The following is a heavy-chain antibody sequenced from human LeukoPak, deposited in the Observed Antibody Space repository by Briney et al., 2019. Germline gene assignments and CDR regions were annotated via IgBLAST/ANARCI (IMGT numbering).Heavy chain of an antibody. V-gene: IGHV4-38-2*02. CDR3: ARDRKWFGELLD. J-gene: IGHJ4*02. D-gene: IGHD3-10*01. Sequence: PSETLSLTCTVSGYSLSSGYYWGWIRQPPGKGLEWIGSIYHSGSTYYNPSLKSRVTISGDTSKNQFSLKLSSVTAADTAVYYCARDRKWFGELLDWGQGTLVTVSS. CDR1: GYSLSSGYY. CDR2: IYHSGST.